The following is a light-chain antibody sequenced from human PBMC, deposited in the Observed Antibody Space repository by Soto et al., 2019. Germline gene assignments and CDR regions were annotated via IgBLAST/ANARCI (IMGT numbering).Light chain of an antibody. CDR2: DVS. CDR3: SSYTSSSTYV. CDR1: SSDVGRYNY. J-gene: IGLJ1*01. Sequence: QSALTQPASVSGSPGQSITISCTGTSSDVGRYNYVSWYQHHPGKVPKLMIYDVSNRPSGVSNRFSGSKSANTASLTISGLQAEDEADYYCSSYTSSSTYVFGTGTKLTVL. V-gene: IGLV2-14*03.